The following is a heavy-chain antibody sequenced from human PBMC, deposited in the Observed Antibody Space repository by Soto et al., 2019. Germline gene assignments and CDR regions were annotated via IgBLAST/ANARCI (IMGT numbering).Heavy chain of an antibody. Sequence: ASVKVSCKASGYTFTSYGISWVRQAPGQGLDWMGWISAYNGNTNYAQKLQGRVTMTTDTSTSTAYMELRSLRSDDTAVYYCSRKVVVVPAAKIPYNWFDPWGQGTLVTVSS. CDR3: SRKVVVVPAAKIPYNWFDP. CDR1: GYTFTSYG. V-gene: IGHV1-18*01. D-gene: IGHD2-2*01. CDR2: ISAYNGNT. J-gene: IGHJ5*02.